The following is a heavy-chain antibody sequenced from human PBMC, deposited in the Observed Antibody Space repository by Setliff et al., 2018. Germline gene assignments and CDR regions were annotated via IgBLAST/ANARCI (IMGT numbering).Heavy chain of an antibody. Sequence: GESLKISCKASGYSFTDYWIAWVRQMPGKGLEWMGIIYPSNSNIKYSPSFEAXXTFSVDKSITTAYLQWSSLKASDTAIYYCARHRVGNSGYAIPILDFWGQGARVTVSS. V-gene: IGHV5-51*01. CDR1: GYSFTDYW. CDR2: IYPSNSNI. D-gene: IGHD5-12*01. J-gene: IGHJ4*02. CDR3: ARHRVGNSGYAIPILDF.